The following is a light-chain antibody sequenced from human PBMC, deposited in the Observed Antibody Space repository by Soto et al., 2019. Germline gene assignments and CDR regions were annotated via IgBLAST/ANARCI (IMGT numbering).Light chain of an antibody. CDR1: QSVSSNY. Sequence: EIVLTQSPGTLSLSPGERATLSFSSSQSVSSNYFAWYQQKPGQAPRLLIYGISIRATGIPDRFSGSGSGTDFTLTISRLEPEDFAVYYCEQYGSSPRTFGQGTKVDIK. CDR2: GIS. V-gene: IGKV3-20*01. J-gene: IGKJ1*01. CDR3: EQYGSSPRT.